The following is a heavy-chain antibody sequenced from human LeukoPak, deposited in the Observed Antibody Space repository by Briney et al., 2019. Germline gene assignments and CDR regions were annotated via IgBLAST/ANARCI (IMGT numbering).Heavy chain of an antibody. Sequence: SVKVSCKASGGTFSSYAISWVRQAPGQGLEWMGGIIPIFGTANYAQKFQGRVTTTTDESTSTAYMELSSLRSEDTAVYYCAGTTVTTYIGAFDIWGQGTMVTVSS. J-gene: IGHJ3*02. CDR1: GGTFSSYA. CDR2: IIPIFGTA. D-gene: IGHD4-17*01. CDR3: AGTTVTTYIGAFDI. V-gene: IGHV1-69*05.